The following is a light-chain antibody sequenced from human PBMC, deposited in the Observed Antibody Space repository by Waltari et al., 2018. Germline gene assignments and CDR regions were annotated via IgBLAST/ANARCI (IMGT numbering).Light chain of an antibody. J-gene: IGKJ1*01. V-gene: IGKV3-15*01. Sequence: EIVMTQSPATLSVSPGERATLSCRASQSINSNVAWYQQKPGQAPRLLIYGASARATGIPVRFSGRGSGTEFTLTISSLQSDDFGVYYCQQYNNWPRTFGQGTKVEI. CDR3: QQYNNWPRT. CDR1: QSINSN. CDR2: GAS.